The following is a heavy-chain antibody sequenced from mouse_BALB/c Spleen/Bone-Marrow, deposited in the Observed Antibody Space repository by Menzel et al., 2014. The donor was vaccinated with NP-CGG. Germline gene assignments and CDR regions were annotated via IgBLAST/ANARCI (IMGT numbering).Heavy chain of an antibody. CDR1: GFSLTSYG. Sequence: VQLQQSGPGLVAPSQSLSITCTISGFSLTSYGVHWVRQPPGKGLEWLGVIWAGGSTNYNSALMSGLSISKDNSKSQVFLKMNSLQTDDTAMYYCARDRGLGRFAYWGQGTLVTVSA. CDR2: IWAGGST. V-gene: IGHV2-9*02. D-gene: IGHD4-1*01. CDR3: ARDRGLGRFAY. J-gene: IGHJ3*01.